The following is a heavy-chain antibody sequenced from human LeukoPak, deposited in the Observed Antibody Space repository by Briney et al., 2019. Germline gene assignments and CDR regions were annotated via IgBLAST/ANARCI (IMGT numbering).Heavy chain of an antibody. CDR1: GFIFSRYG. Sequence: GGSLRLSCAASGFIFSRYGMSWVRQAPGKGLEWVSAISGSGGTTYYADSVKGRFTISRDNSKNTLYLQMNSLRAEDTAVYYCAKDGYSSGWYMGYYFDYWGQGTLVTVSP. CDR2: ISGSGGTT. J-gene: IGHJ4*02. D-gene: IGHD6-19*01. CDR3: AKDGYSSGWYMGYYFDY. V-gene: IGHV3-23*01.